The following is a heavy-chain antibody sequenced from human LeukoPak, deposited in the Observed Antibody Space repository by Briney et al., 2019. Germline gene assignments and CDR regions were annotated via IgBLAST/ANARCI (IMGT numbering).Heavy chain of an antibody. Sequence: GGSLRLSCAASGFTFSSYWMHWVRQAPGKGLVWVSRINSDGSSTSYADSVKGRFTISRDNAKNTLYLQMNSLRAEGTAVYYCARVLSRQYSYGLRGSDDAFDIWGQGTMVTVSS. D-gene: IGHD5-18*01. J-gene: IGHJ3*02. CDR3: ARVLSRQYSYGLRGSDDAFDI. CDR1: GFTFSSYW. CDR2: INSDGSST. V-gene: IGHV3-74*01.